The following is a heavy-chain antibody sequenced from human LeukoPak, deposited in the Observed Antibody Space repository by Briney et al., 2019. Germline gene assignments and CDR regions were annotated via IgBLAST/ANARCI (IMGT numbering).Heavy chain of an antibody. Sequence: GGSLRLSCAASGFSFSSYSFRCVSQPPRKGLEWVSATLGSGDSTYYKDSVKGRFTVFRDTFKDKMYLQLNSLRAADTAVYYCAKDSFTIFGVVNYFDYWGQGTLVTFSS. D-gene: IGHD3-3*01. CDR1: GFSFSSYS. CDR3: AKDSFTIFGVVNYFDY. V-gene: IGHV3-23*01. CDR2: TLGSGDST. J-gene: IGHJ4*02.